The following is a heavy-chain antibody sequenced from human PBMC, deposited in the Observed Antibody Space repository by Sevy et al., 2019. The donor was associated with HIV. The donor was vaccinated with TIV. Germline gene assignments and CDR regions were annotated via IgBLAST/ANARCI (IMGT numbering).Heavy chain of an antibody. CDR2: IYYNGHI. CDR3: AGENARGRGYS. V-gene: IGHV4-59*08. Sequence: SETLSLTCTVSGGSITSLYWNWIRQPPGKGLEWIANIYYNGHINYNPSLKSRVTFSLDTSKNQFSLRLSSVTAADTAMYYCAGENARGRGYSWGQGTLVTVSS. D-gene: IGHD3-3*02. J-gene: IGHJ4*02. CDR1: GGSITSLY.